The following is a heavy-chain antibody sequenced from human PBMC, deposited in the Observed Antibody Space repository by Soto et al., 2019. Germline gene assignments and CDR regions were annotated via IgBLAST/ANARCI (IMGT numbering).Heavy chain of an antibody. V-gene: IGHV2-5*02. D-gene: IGHD3-3*01. CDR3: AHRVLRTVFGLVTTTAIYFDF. CDR2: IYWEDDK. CDR1: GFSLTTSGVG. J-gene: IGHJ4*02. Sequence: QITLNESGPTVVRPTETLTLTCRFSGFSLTTSGVGVGWIRQSPGKAPEWLALIYWEDDKRYSASLKSRLTITKDTSKNKVVLTVSDLDPTDTATYYCAHRVLRTVFGLVTTTAIYFDFWGQGTPVAVSS.